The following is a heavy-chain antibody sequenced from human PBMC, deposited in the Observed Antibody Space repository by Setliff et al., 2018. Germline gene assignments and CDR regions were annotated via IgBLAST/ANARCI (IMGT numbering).Heavy chain of an antibody. CDR1: GFTVTSNY. J-gene: IGHJ4*02. D-gene: IGHD3-9*01. CDR3: GRHNYDILTGSNFDY. V-gene: IGHV3-53*01. Sequence: GGSLRLSCAASGFTVTSNYMSWVRQAPGKGLEWVSVIYSGGSTYYADSVKGRFTISRDNAKNSLYLQMNSLRAEDTALYYCGRHNYDILTGSNFDYWGQGTLVTVPQ. CDR2: IYSGGST.